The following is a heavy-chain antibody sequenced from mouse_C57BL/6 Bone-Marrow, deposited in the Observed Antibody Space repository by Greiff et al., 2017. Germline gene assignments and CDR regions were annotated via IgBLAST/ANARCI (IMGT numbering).Heavy chain of an antibody. Sequence: EVQRVESGPELVKPGASVTIPCKASGYTFTDYNMDWVKQSHGKSLEWIGDINPNNGGTNYNQKFKGKATLTVDKSSSKASLELRSLTSEDTAVYDFTIYYYGSSPYWYFDVWGTGTTVTVSS. V-gene: IGHV1-18*01. J-gene: IGHJ1*03. CDR3: TIYYYGSSPYWYFDV. D-gene: IGHD1-1*01. CDR1: GYTFTDYN. CDR2: INPNNGGT.